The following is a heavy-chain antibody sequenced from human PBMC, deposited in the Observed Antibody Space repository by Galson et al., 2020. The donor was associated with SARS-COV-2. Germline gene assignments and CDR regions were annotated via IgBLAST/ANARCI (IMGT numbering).Heavy chain of an antibody. CDR3: ARPRAYWSTTLCYDNNFDD. J-gene: IGHJ4*02. V-gene: IGHV5-51*01. Sequence: HGESLKISCKGSGFSFSNSWIGWVRQMPGKGLEWMGVIYPDDSDTIYSPSFHGQVANSADKSISTAYLQWSSLKASDTAMYYCARPRAYWSTTLCYDNNFDDWGQGTMVTVSS. CDR2: IYPDDSDT. CDR1: GFSFSNSW. D-gene: IGHD2-2*01.